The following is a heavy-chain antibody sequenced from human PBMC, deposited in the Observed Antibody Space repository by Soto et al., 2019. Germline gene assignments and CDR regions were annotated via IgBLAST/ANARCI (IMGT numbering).Heavy chain of an antibody. V-gene: IGHV3-74*01. CDR1: GFPFSHYW. J-gene: IGHJ5*02. D-gene: IGHD3-16*01. Sequence: GGSLRLSCAASGFPFSHYWMHWVRQTPGKGLVWVSRINPTGTITNYADSVEGRFTISRDNADSALFLQMNSLSAEDTAIYYCTSDTFGLRDTWGQGTLVTVSS. CDR2: INPTGTIT. CDR3: TSDTFGLRDT.